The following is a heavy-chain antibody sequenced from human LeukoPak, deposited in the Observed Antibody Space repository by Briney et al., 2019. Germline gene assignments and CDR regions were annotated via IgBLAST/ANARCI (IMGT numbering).Heavy chain of an antibody. CDR3: ATSHDSAGND. Sequence: GGSLRLSCAASGFTFSNYLMHWVRQAPGGGLVWVSRINIDETNAYADSVSGRFTISRDNAKNSLYLQMNSLTVEDTAVYYCATSHDSAGNDWGQGTLVTVSS. CDR2: INIDETNA. J-gene: IGHJ4*02. V-gene: IGHV3-74*01. CDR1: GFTFSNYL. D-gene: IGHD2-15*01.